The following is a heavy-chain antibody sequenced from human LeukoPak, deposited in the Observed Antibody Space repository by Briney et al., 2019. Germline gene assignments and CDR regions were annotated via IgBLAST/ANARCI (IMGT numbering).Heavy chain of an antibody. Sequence: SQTLSLTCTVSGGSISSGGYYWSWIRQPPGKGLEWIGYINHSGSTNYNPSLKSRVTISVDTSKNQFSLKLSSVTAADTAVYYCARLGLGDSSVDWGQGTLVTVSS. D-gene: IGHD3-22*01. CDR1: GGSISSGGYY. J-gene: IGHJ4*02. CDR2: INHSGST. V-gene: IGHV4-30-2*01. CDR3: ARLGLGDSSVD.